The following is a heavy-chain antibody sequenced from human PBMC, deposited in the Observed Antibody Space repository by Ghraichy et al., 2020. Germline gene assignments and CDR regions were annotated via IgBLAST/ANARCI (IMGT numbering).Heavy chain of an antibody. V-gene: IGHV1-2*02. CDR3: ASGIVLRFLEWSNAFNWFDP. CDR2: INPNSGGT. D-gene: IGHD3-3*01. CDR1: GYTFTGYY. Sequence: ASVKVSCKASGYTFTGYYMHWVRQAPGQGLEWMGWINPNSGGTNYAQKFQGRVTMTRDTSISTAYMELSRLRSDDTAVYYCASGIVLRFLEWSNAFNWFDPWCQLTLVTVSS. J-gene: IGHJ5*02.